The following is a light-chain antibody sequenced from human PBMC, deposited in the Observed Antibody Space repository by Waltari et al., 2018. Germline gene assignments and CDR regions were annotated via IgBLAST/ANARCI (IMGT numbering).Light chain of an antibody. CDR3: ATWDDSLNGVV. CDR2: SDY. J-gene: IGLJ2*01. CDR1: RSHIGDFA. V-gene: IGLV1-44*01. Sequence: QPVLTQPPSASGTPGQRVTISCAGRRSHIGDFAVHWYQHLPQTAPKLLIYSDYQRPSGVPDRFSGSKSGTSASLAISGLQSEDEADYYCATWDDSLNGVVFGGGTKLTVL.